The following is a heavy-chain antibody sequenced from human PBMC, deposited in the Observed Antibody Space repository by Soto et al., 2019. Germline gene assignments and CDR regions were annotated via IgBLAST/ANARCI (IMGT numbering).Heavy chain of an antibody. CDR2: IYPGDSDT. D-gene: IGHD3-3*01. CDR3: AKGGPGASSGLFES. J-gene: IGHJ4*02. CDR1: GYSFASHW. V-gene: IGHV5-51*01. Sequence: GESLKISCKGSGYSFASHWVAWVRQMPENGLEWIGTIYPGDSDTKYSPAFRGQVTISADTSVSTAYLQWRSLEATDSAIYYCAKGGPGASSGLFESWGQGTLVTVSS.